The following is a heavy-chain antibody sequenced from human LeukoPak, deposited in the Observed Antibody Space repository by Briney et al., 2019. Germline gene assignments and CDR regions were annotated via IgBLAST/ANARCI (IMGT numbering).Heavy chain of an antibody. CDR1: GFTFSSYS. CDR3: TTDTWYSAGH. CDR2: ISSSSSTI. Sequence: GGSLRLSCAASGFTFSSYSMNWVRQAPGKGLEWVSYISSSSSTIYYADSVKGRFTISRDNAKNSLFLQMNSLRAEDTAIYYCTTDTWYSAGHWGQGTLVTVSS. J-gene: IGHJ4*02. V-gene: IGHV3-48*04. D-gene: IGHD2-15*01.